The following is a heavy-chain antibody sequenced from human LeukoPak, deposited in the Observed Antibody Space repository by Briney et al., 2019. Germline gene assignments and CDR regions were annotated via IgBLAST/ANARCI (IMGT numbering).Heavy chain of an antibody. CDR1: GFTFSDYY. CDR2: IYSGGST. V-gene: IGHV3-66*01. D-gene: IGHD6-13*01. J-gene: IGHJ4*02. CDR3: AQGIAAAEGEDDY. Sequence: GGSLRLSCAASGFTFSDYYMSWVRQAPGKGLEWVSVIYSGGSTYYADSVKGRFTISRDNSKNTLYLQMNSLRAEDTAVYYCAQGIAAAEGEDDYWGQGTLVTVSS.